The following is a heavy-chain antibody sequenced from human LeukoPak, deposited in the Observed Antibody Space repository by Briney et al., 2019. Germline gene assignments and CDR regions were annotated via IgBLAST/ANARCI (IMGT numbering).Heavy chain of an antibody. D-gene: IGHD6-13*01. Sequence: GGSLRPSCAAPGFTFSSYAMHWVRQAPGKGLEWVAVISYDGSNKYYADSVEGRFTISRDNSKNTLYLQMNSLRAEDTAVYYCARDRPPHIAAAGENFDYWGQGTLVTLSS. CDR1: GFTFSSYA. CDR3: ARDRPPHIAAAGENFDY. CDR2: ISYDGSNK. V-gene: IGHV3-30*01. J-gene: IGHJ4*02.